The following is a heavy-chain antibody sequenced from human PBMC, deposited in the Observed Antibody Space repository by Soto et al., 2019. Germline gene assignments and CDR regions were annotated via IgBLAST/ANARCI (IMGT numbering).Heavy chain of an antibody. J-gene: IGHJ6*02. CDR2: ISSSSSYI. CDR1: GFTFSSYS. CDR3: ARDGSANGKYYYYGMDV. V-gene: IGHV3-21*01. Sequence: PGGSLRLSCAASGFTFSSYSINWGRQAPGKGLEWVSSISSSSSYIYYADSVKGRFTISRDNAKNSLYLQMNSLRAEDTAVYYCARDGSANGKYYYYGMDVWGQGTTVTVSS. D-gene: IGHD5-18*01.